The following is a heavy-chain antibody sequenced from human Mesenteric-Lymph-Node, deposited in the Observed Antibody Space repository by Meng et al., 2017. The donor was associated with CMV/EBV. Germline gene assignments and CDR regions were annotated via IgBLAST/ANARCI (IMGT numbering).Heavy chain of an antibody. CDR3: AKGTSRRHYGMDV. J-gene: IGHJ6*02. Sequence: SETLSLTCTVSGGSISSSSYYWSWIRQPPGKGLEWIGNMYYSGSTHYNLSLKSRVTMSVDTSKNQFCLKLNSVTAADTAVYYCAKGTSRRHYGMDVWGQGTTVTVSS. CDR2: MYYSGST. V-gene: IGHV4-39*07. CDR1: GGSISSSSYY. D-gene: IGHD2-2*01.